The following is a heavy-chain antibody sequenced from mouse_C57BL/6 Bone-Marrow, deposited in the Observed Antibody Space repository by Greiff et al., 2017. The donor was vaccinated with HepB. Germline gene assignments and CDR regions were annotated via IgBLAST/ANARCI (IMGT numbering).Heavy chain of an antibody. D-gene: IGHD1-1*01. CDR2: INPGSGGT. CDR3: AREDGSSYYFDY. CDR1: GYAFTNYL. J-gene: IGHJ2*01. Sequence: QVQLQQSGAELVRPGTSVKVSCKASGYAFTNYLIEWVKQRPGQGLEWIGVINPGSGGTNYNEKFKGKATLTADKSSSTAYMQRSSLTSEDSAVYFCAREDGSSYYFDYWGQGTTLTVSS. V-gene: IGHV1-54*01.